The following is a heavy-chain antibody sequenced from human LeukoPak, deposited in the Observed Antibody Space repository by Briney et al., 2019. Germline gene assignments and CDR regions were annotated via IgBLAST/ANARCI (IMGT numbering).Heavy chain of an antibody. CDR1: GFTFSSYS. V-gene: IGHV3-21*01. Sequence: GGSLRLSCAASGFTFSSYSMNCVRQPPGEGLEWVSSISNSSSYTYYAHSVKGRFTISRDNAKNSLYLQMNSLRAEDTAVYYCARDTEQQLVYLNQYGMVVWCQGATVTVSS. J-gene: IGHJ6*02. D-gene: IGHD6-13*01. CDR2: ISNSSSYT. CDR3: ARDTEQQLVYLNQYGMVV.